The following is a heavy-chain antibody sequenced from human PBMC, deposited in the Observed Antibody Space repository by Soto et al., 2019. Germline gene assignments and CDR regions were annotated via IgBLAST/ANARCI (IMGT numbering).Heavy chain of an antibody. CDR1: GGSISSGDYY. CDR2: IYYSGST. J-gene: IGHJ4*02. Sequence: SETLSLTCTVSGGSISSGDYYWSWIRQPPGKGLEWIGYIYYSGSTYYNPSLKSRVTISVDTSKNQFSLKLSSVTAADTAVYYCASGASYSGSYYMYYFDYWGQGTLVTVSS. CDR3: ASGASYSGSYYMYYFDY. D-gene: IGHD1-26*01. V-gene: IGHV4-30-4*01.